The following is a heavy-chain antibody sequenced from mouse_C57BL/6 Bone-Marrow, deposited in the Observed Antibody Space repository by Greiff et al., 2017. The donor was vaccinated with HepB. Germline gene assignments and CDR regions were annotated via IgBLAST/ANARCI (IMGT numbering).Heavy chain of an antibody. J-gene: IGHJ1*03. CDR3: ARRDSSLDWYFDV. CDR1: GYTFTSYW. D-gene: IGHD1-1*01. CDR2: IDPSDSYT. Sequence: QVQLQQPGAELVKPGASVKLSCKASGYTFTSYWMQWVKQRPGQGLEWIGEIDPSDSYTNYNQKFKGKATLTVDTSSSTAYMQLSSLTSEDSAVYYCARRDSSLDWYFDVWGTGTTVTVAS. V-gene: IGHV1-50*01.